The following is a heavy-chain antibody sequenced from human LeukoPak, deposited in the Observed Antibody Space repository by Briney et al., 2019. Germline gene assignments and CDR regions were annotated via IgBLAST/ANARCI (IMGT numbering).Heavy chain of an antibody. CDR2: IYPGDSDT. D-gene: IGHD2-2*01. V-gene: IGHV5-51*01. J-gene: IGHJ4*02. CDR3: ARRGVVPTTIGFDH. Sequence: GESLKISCQGSGYSFTSYWIGWVRQMPGKGLEWMEIIYPGDSDTRYSPSFQGQVTISADKSISTAYLQWSSLKTSDTAIYYCARRGVVPTTIGFDHWGQGTLVTVSS. CDR1: GYSFTSYW.